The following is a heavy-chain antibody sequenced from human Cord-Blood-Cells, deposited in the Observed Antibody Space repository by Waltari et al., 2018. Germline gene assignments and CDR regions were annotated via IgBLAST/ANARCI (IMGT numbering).Heavy chain of an antibody. CDR2: ISYDGSNK. CDR1: GFTFSSYA. J-gene: IGHJ3*02. CDR3: ARDLADAFDI. Sequence: QVQLVESGGGVVQPGRSLRLSCAASGFTFSSYAMHWVRQAPGKGVECVEVISYDGSNKYYADSVTGRLPISRDNSKNTLYLQMNSLRAEDTAVYYCARDLADAFDILGQGTMVTVSS. V-gene: IGHV3-30-3*01.